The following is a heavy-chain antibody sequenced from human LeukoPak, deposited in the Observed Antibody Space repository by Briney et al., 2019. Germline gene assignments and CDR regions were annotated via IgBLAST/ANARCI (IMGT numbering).Heavy chain of an antibody. Sequence: ASVKVSCKASGYTFTSYYMHWVRQAPGQGLEWMGIINPSGGSTSYAQKFQGRVTMTRDTPTSTVYMELSSLRSEDTAVYYCAGRPVGYCSGGSCYSGHWFDPWGQGTLVTVSS. CDR3: AGRPVGYCSGGSCYSGHWFDP. CDR2: INPSGGST. J-gene: IGHJ5*02. D-gene: IGHD2-15*01. V-gene: IGHV1-46*01. CDR1: GYTFTSYY.